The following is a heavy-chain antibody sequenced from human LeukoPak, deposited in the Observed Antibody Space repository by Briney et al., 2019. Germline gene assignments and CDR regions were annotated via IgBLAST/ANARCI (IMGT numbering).Heavy chain of an antibody. V-gene: IGHV3-7*03. CDR2: IKHDGSEK. CDR1: GFTFTAYL. CDR3: VRGDYFDY. Sequence: PGGSLRLSCAASGFTFTAYLMSWVRQAPGKGLEWVADIKHDGSEKYYVDSVKGRFTISRDNVKNSLFLQMNSLRAEDTAVYYCVRGDYFDYWGQGTLVTVSS. J-gene: IGHJ4*02.